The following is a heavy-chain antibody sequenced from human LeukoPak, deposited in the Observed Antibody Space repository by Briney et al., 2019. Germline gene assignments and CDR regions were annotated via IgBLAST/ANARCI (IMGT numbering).Heavy chain of an antibody. CDR3: ARAGFGVVVPAAIGWFDP. CDR2: INPNSGGT. J-gene: IGHJ5*02. Sequence: ASVKVSCKASGYTFTGYYMHWVRQAPGQGLEWMGWINPNSGGTNYAQKFQGRVTMTRDTSISTAYMELSRLRSDDTAVYYCARAGFGVVVPAAIGWFDPWGQGTLVTVSS. V-gene: IGHV1-2*02. CDR1: GYTFTGYY. D-gene: IGHD2-2*01.